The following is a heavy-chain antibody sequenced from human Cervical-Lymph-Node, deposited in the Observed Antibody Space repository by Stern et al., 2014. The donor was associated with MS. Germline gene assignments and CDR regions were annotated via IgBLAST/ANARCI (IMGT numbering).Heavy chain of an antibody. J-gene: IGHJ3*02. CDR1: GYRFTSYW. CDR3: ARPGYYDSSGFGDDTLDI. Sequence: VQLVESGAEVKKSGESLKISCKGSGYRFTSYWIAWVRQMPGKGLEWMGIIYPGDSDTRYSPSFQGRVIISADKSITTAYLQWSNLRASDTAMYYCARPGYYDSSGFGDDTLDIWGQGTMVTVSS. V-gene: IGHV5-51*03. CDR2: IYPGDSDT. D-gene: IGHD3-22*01.